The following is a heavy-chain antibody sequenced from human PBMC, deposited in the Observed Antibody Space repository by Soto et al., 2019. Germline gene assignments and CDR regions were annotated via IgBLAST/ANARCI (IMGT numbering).Heavy chain of an antibody. D-gene: IGHD2-2*01. CDR1: GGSISSGGYY. Sequence: SETLSLTCTVSGGSISSGGYYWSWIRQHPGKGLEWIGYIYYSGSTYYNPSLKSRVTISVDTSKNQFSLKLSSVTAADTAVYYCAQAGIVVVPAAIGGSEYFQHWGQGTLVTVSS. V-gene: IGHV4-31*03. CDR2: IYYSGST. CDR3: AQAGIVVVPAAIGGSEYFQH. J-gene: IGHJ1*01.